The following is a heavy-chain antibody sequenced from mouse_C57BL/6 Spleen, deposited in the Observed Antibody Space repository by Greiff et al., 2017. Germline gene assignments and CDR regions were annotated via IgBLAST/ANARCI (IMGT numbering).Heavy chain of an antibody. CDR1: GYTFTSYW. V-gene: IGHV1-61*01. Sequence: VQLQQPGAELVRPGSSVTLSCKASGYTFTSYWMDWVKQRPGQGLEWIGNIYPSDSETHYNQKFKDKATLTVDKSSSTAYMQRSSLTSEASAVYYCARRGYDYDGFAYWGQGTLVTVSA. CDR3: ARRGYDYDGFAY. J-gene: IGHJ3*01. D-gene: IGHD2-4*01. CDR2: IYPSDSET.